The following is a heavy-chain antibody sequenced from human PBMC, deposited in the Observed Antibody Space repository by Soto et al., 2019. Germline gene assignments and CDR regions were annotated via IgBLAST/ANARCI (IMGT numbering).Heavy chain of an antibody. CDR3: ARGFQYYGMDV. CDR1: GGTFSSYA. J-gene: IGHJ6*02. V-gene: IGHV1-69*06. CDR2: IIPIFGTA. D-gene: IGHD3-10*01. Sequence: AASVKVSCKASGGTFSSYAISWVRQAPGQGLEWMGGIIPIFGTANYAQKFQGRVTITADKSTSTAYMELSSLRSEDTAVYYCARGFQYYGMDVWGQGTTVTVSS.